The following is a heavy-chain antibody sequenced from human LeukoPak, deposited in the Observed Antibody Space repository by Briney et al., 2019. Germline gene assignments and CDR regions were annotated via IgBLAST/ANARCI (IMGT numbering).Heavy chain of an antibody. CDR1: GGSIRSSGYF. J-gene: IGHJ4*02. Sequence: PPETLSLTCSVSGGSIRSSGYFWGCIRQPPGKALEWIGSIYYGGTTYYNPSLKSRVTISVDTSKKQFSLKLSSVTAADTAFYYCARQRDYYDSSGQSDFDSWGQGAIVSVSS. CDR3: ARQRDYYDSSGQSDFDS. D-gene: IGHD3-22*01. CDR2: IYYGGTT. V-gene: IGHV4-39*01.